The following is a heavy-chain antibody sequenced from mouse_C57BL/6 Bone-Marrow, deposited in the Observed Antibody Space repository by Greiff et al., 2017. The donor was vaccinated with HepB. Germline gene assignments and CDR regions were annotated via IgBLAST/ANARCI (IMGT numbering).Heavy chain of an antibody. CDR3: TRGANWDYFDY. Sequence: EVQGVESGEGLVKPGGSLKLSCAASGFTFSSYAMSWVRQTPEKRLEWVAYISSGGDYIYYADTVKGRFTISRDNARNTLYLQMSSLKSEDTAMYYCTRGANWDYFDYWGKGTTLTVSS. D-gene: IGHD4-1*01. CDR2: ISSGGDYI. CDR1: GFTFSSYA. J-gene: IGHJ2*01. V-gene: IGHV5-9-1*02.